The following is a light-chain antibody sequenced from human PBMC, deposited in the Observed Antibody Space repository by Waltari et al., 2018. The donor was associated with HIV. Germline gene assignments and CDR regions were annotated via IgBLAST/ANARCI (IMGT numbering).Light chain of an antibody. CDR1: QSVSSY. Sequence: IVLTQSPGTLTLSPGERATLSCRASQSVSSYLAWYQQKPGQAPRLLIYGASSRATGIPARFSGSGSGTDFTLTISSLEPGDFGVYYCHQRSNWPITFGQGTRLEIK. CDR2: GAS. V-gene: IGKV3-11*01. CDR3: HQRSNWPIT. J-gene: IGKJ5*01.